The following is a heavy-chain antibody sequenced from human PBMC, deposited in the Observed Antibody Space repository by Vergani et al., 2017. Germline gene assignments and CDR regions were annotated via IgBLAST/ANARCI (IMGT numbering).Heavy chain of an antibody. J-gene: IGHJ4*02. CDR3: ARGPPHYYGSGPPFDY. D-gene: IGHD3-10*01. CDR1: GGSFSGYY. Sequence: QVQLQQWGAGLLKPSETLSLTCAVYGGSFSGYYWSWIRQPPGKGLEWIGYIYHSGSTYYNPFLKSRVTISVDRSKNQFSLKLSSVTAADTAVYYCARGPPHYYGSGPPFDYWGQGSLVTVSS. V-gene: IGHV4-34*01. CDR2: IYHSGST.